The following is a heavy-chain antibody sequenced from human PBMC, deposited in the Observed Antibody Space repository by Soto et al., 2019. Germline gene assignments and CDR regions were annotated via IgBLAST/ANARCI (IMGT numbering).Heavy chain of an antibody. CDR2: ISYDGSNK. J-gene: IGHJ3*02. V-gene: IGHV3-30-3*01. CDR3: AKEYRFVWELLGRSDAFDI. Sequence: GGSLRLSCAASGFTFSSYAMHWVRQAPGKGLEWVAVISYDGSNKYYADSVKGRFTISRDNSKNTLYLQMNSLRAEDTAVYYYAKEYRFVWELLGRSDAFDIWGQGTMVTVSS. D-gene: IGHD1-26*01. CDR1: GFTFSSYA.